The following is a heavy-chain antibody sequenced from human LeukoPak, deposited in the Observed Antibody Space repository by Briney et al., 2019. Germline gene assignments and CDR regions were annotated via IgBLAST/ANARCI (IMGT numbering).Heavy chain of an antibody. CDR1: GGSIRSTSHY. V-gene: IGHV4-39*07. CDR2: IYYNGAT. CDR3: ARGRLLEWFDS. J-gene: IGHJ5*02. D-gene: IGHD3-3*01. Sequence: SETLSLTCTVSGGSIRSTSHYWGWVRQPPGKGLEWIGSIYYNGATYYNPSLKSRVTISVDTSKSQFSLKLSSVTAADTAVYYCARGRLLEWFDSWGQETLVSVSS.